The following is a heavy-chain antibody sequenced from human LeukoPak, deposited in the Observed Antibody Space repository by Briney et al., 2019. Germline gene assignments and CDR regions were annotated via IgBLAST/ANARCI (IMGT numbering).Heavy chain of an antibody. Sequence: PGGSLRLSCAASGFTFSSHWMTWVRQAPGKGLEWVANIKEDGTRKNYMDSVKGRFTISRDNAKNSLYLQMNSLRAEDTALYYCARQVAYSGSYCLDYWGQGTLVTVSS. CDR2: IKEDGTRK. CDR3: ARQVAYSGSYCLDY. CDR1: GFTFSSHW. D-gene: IGHD1-26*01. V-gene: IGHV3-7*03. J-gene: IGHJ4*02.